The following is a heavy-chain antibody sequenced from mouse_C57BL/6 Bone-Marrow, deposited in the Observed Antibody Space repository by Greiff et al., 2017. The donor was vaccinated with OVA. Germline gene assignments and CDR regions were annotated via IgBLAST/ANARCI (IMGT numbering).Heavy chain of an antibody. J-gene: IGHJ1*03. CDR2: IDPEDGET. CDR3: AVITTVVRYFDV. CDR1: GFNIKDYY. V-gene: IGHV14-2*01. Sequence: EVKVVESGAELVKPGASVKLSCTASGFNIKDYYMHWVKQRTEQGLEWIGRIDPEDGETKYAPKFQGKATITADTSSNTAYLQLSSLTSEDTAVYYCAVITTVVRYFDVWGTGTTVTVSS. D-gene: IGHD1-1*01.